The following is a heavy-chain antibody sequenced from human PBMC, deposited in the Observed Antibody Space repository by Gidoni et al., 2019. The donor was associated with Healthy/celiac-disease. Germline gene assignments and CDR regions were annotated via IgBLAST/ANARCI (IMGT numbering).Heavy chain of an antibody. CDR1: GLTFSSYG. V-gene: IGHV3-30*18. CDR2: ISYDGSNK. D-gene: IGHD5-12*01. Sequence: QVQLVESGGGVVQPGRSLRLSCAASGLTFSSYGMHWVRQAPGKGMEWVAVISYDGSNKYYADSVKGRFTISRDNSKNTLYLQMNSLRAEDTAVYYCAKEGRGYSGYDIWGQGTLVTVSS. CDR3: AKEGRGYSGYDI. J-gene: IGHJ4*02.